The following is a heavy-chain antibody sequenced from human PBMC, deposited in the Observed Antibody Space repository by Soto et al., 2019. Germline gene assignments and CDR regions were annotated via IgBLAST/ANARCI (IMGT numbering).Heavy chain of an antibody. CDR1: GFTLSSYA. D-gene: IGHD3-22*01. CDR3: ARETYYYDSSGLGAFDI. Sequence: GGSLRLSCAASGFTLSSYAMHWVRQAPGKGLEWVAVISYDGSNKYYADSVKGRFTISRDNSKNTLYLQMNSLRAEDTAVYYCARETYYYDSSGLGAFDIWGQGTMVTVSS. CDR2: ISYDGSNK. V-gene: IGHV3-30-3*01. J-gene: IGHJ3*02.